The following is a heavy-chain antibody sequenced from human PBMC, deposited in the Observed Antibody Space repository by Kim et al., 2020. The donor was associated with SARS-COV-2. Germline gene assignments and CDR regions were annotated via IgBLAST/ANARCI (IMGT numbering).Heavy chain of an antibody. Sequence: DSVKGRFTISRDNSKNTLYLQMNSLRAEDTAVYYCARTFSIAAAGTNFDYWGQGTLVTVSS. D-gene: IGHD6-13*01. CDR3: ARTFSIAAAGTNFDY. V-gene: IGHV3-30*07. J-gene: IGHJ4*02.